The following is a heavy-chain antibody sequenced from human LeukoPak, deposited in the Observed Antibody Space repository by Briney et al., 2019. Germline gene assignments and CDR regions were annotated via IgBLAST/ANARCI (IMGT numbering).Heavy chain of an antibody. CDR1: GYTFTGYY. D-gene: IGHD2-21*02. Sequence: ASVKVSCKASGYTFTGYYMHWVRRAPGQGLEWMGWINPNSGGTNYAQKFQGRVTMTRDTSISTAYMELSRLRSDDTAVYYCARVTGIVVVTAIARYFDYWGQGTLVTVSS. V-gene: IGHV1-2*02. CDR2: INPNSGGT. CDR3: ARVTGIVVVTAIARYFDY. J-gene: IGHJ4*02.